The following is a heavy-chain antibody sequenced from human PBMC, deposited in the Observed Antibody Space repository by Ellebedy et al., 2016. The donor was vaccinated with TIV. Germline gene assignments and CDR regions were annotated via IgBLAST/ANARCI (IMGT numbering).Heavy chain of an antibody. CDR1: GFTFSPYA. V-gene: IGHV3-23*01. Sequence: GESLKISCAASGFTFSPYAMAWVRQATGKGLEWVSGIVGSGAKKYADSVKGRFTISRDNSKRTVDLQMNRLRAEDTAVYFCAKDRTPGDGYWVFDNWGQGTLVSVYS. J-gene: IGHJ4*02. D-gene: IGHD5-18*01. CDR3: AKDRTPGDGYWVFDN. CDR2: IVGSGAKK.